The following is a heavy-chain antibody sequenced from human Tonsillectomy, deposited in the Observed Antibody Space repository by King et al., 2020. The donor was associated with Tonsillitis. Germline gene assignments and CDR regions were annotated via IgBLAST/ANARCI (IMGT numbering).Heavy chain of an antibody. CDR1: GFTFSTYN. CDR3: ATEWNEAFEM. V-gene: IGHV3-30*04. D-gene: IGHD1-1*01. Sequence: QLVQSGGGVVQPGRSLRLSCAASGFTFSTYNMQWVRQAPGKGLEWVAVISYDGTNKYYADSVKGRFTISRDNSKNTLYLQMNNLRAEDTAVYYCATEWNEAFEMWGQGTMVTVSS. CDR2: ISYDGTNK. J-gene: IGHJ3*02.